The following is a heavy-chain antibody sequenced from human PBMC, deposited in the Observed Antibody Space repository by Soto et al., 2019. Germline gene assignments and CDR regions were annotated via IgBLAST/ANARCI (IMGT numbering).Heavy chain of an antibody. CDR2: ISAYNGNT. J-gene: IGHJ4*02. V-gene: IGHV1-18*01. D-gene: IGHD3-10*01. CDR1: GYTFTSYA. CDR3: ARGWFGEFVDYFDY. Sequence: QVQLVQSGAEVKKPGASVKVSCKASGYTFTSYAISWVRQAPGQGLEWMGWISAYNGNTNYAQKVQGRVTMTTDTSTSTAYMERRSLSSDDTAEYYGARGWFGEFVDYFDYWGQGTPVTVSS.